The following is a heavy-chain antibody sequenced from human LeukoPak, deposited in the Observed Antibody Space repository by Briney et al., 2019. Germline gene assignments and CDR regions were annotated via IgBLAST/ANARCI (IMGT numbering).Heavy chain of an antibody. CDR2: ITPSADTT. D-gene: IGHD2-8*02. Sequence: GASVKVSCKASGYTFTNYLLHWVRQAPGQGLEWVGRITPSADTTNYAQKFRDRVTMTRDTSTSTVYMELSSLRSEDTAVYHCVREESGGYFDYWGQGTLVTVSS. V-gene: IGHV1-46*01. J-gene: IGHJ4*02. CDR3: VREESGGYFDY. CDR1: GYTFTNYL.